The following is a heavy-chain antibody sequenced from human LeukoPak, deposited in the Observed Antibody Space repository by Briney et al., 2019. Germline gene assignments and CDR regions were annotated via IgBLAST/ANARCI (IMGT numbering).Heavy chain of an antibody. CDR1: GGSSTSYY. V-gene: IGHV4-59*08. J-gene: IGHJ4*02. Sequence: SETLSLTCTVSGGSSTSYYWSWIRQPPGKGLEWIGYINCSGATNCKPSLKSRVTISVDTSKNQFFLKLTSVTAADTAVYYCARHPSGLRYFDYWGQGTLVTVSS. CDR2: INCSGAT. D-gene: IGHD6-25*01. CDR3: ARHPSGLRYFDY.